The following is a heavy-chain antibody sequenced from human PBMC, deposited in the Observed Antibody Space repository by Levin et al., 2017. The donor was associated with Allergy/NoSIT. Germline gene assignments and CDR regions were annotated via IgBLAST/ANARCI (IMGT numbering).Heavy chain of an antibody. CDR3: ARDLYNDDSVFGY. CDR2: INPHSGDT. CDR1: RYIFSDYF. Sequence: AASVKVSCKASRYIFSDYFIHGVRQAPGQGLEWMGWINPHSGDTKYAQEFQGRVTMTRDTSISTAYMELTRLTSDDTAVYYCARDLYNDDSVFGYWGQGTLVNVFS. V-gene: IGHV1-2*02. D-gene: IGHD3-22*01. J-gene: IGHJ4*02.